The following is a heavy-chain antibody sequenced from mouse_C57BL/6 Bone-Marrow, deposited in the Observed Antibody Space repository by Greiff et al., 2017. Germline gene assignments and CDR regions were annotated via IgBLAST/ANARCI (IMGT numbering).Heavy chain of an antibody. D-gene: IGHD4-1*01. J-gene: IGHJ4*01. V-gene: IGHV5-17*01. CDR2: ISSGSSTI. CDR3: SRRRGLGHYAMDY. CDR1: GFTFSDYG. Sequence: EVKVEESGGGLVKPGGSLKLSCAASGFTFSDYGMHWVRQAPEKGLEWVAYISSGSSTIYYADTVKGRFTISRDNAKNTLVLQMTSLRSEDTAMYYGSRRRGLGHYAMDYGGQGTSVTVSS.